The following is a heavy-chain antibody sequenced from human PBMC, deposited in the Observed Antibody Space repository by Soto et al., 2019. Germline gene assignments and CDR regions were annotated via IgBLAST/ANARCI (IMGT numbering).Heavy chain of an antibody. J-gene: IGHJ4*02. V-gene: IGHV4-59*01. CDR3: ARDHQVYGDYFY. CDR2: IYYSGST. D-gene: IGHD4-17*01. CDR1: GGSISSYY. Sequence: SETLSLTCTVSGGSISSYYWSWIRQPPGKGLEWIGYIYYSGSTNYNPSLKSRVTISVDTSKNQFSLKLSSVTAADTAVYYCARDHQVYGDYFYWGQGTLVTVSS.